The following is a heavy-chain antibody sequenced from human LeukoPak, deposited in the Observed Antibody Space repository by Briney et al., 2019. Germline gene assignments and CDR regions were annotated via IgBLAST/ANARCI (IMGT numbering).Heavy chain of an antibody. D-gene: IGHD2-15*01. CDR1: GGSIITYY. J-gene: IGHJ2*01. CDR2: IYYSGST. V-gene: IGHV4-59*12. Sequence: SETLSLPCTVSGGSIITYYCSWIRQPPAKGLEWIGYIYYSGSTNYNPSLKSRVTISLATSKNQFSLKLSSVTASDTAVYYCARRHCSGGNCYPLYFDLWGRGTLVIVSS. CDR3: ARRHCSGGNCYPLYFDL.